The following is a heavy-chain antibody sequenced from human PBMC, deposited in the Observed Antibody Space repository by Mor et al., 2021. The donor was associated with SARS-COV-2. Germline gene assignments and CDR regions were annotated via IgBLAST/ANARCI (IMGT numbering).Heavy chain of an antibody. V-gene: IGHV3-33*01. D-gene: IGHD3-22*01. Sequence: WVRQAPCKGLEWVGIIWYDGSKTYYADSVKGRLTISRDNSKNTLYLQMNSLRAEDTAVYFCARDPYDKSTFWVWHGMDVWGQGTAVSVSS. CDR3: ARDPYDKSTFWVWHGMDV. J-gene: IGHJ6*02. CDR2: IWYDGSKT.